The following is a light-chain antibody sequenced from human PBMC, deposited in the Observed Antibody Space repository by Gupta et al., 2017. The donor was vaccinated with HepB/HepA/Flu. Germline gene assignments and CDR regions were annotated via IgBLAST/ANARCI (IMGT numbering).Light chain of an antibody. Sequence: QSVPTQPPSASGTPGQRVTISCSGSSSNFGSNYVYWYQQLPGTAPKVLIYRSDQRSSGVPDRFSGSKSGTSASLAISGLRSEDEADYYCAAWDDSLSGPVFGTGTKVTVL. CDR1: SSNFGSNY. V-gene: IGLV1-47*01. CDR3: AAWDDSLSGPV. CDR2: RSD. J-gene: IGLJ1*01.